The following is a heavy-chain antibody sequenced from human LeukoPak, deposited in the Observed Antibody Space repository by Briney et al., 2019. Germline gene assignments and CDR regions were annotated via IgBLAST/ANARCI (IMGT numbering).Heavy chain of an antibody. CDR3: ARDWAAAGTSMDFDY. CDR1: GFTFSSYV. Sequence: AGGSLRLSCAASGFTFSSYVMNWVRQAPGKGLEWVSGISDSGGSTYYADSVKGRFTISRDNSKNTLYLQMNSLRAEDTAVYYCARDWAAAGTSMDFDYWGQGTLVTVSS. V-gene: IGHV3-23*01. CDR2: ISDSGGST. D-gene: IGHD6-13*01. J-gene: IGHJ4*02.